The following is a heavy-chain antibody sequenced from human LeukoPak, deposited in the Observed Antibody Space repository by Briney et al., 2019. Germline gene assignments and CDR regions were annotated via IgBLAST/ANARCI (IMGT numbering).Heavy chain of an antibody. Sequence: PGGSLRLSCAASGFIFSSYSMNWVRQAPGKGLEWVSSISSGSSYIYYADSVKGRFTISRDNAKNSLYLQMNSLRAEDTAVYYCAKDRVPLAARPLHFDYWGQGTLVTVSS. CDR1: GFIFSSYS. V-gene: IGHV3-21*04. J-gene: IGHJ4*02. CDR2: ISSGSSYI. D-gene: IGHD6-6*01. CDR3: AKDRVPLAARPLHFDY.